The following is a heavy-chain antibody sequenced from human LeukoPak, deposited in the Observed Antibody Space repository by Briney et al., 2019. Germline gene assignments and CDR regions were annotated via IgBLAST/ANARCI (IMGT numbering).Heavy chain of an antibody. CDR2: ISHSSTTK. J-gene: IGHJ4*02. D-gene: IGHD1-26*01. CDR3: ARDASKWELYDY. CDR1: GFTFSSYS. Sequence: GGSLRLSCAASGFTFSSYSMTWVRQAPGKGLEWVSYISHSSTTKYYADSVKGRFTISRDNAKNSLYLQMNSLRAEDTAVYYCARDASKWELYDYWGQGTLVTVSS. V-gene: IGHV3-48*01.